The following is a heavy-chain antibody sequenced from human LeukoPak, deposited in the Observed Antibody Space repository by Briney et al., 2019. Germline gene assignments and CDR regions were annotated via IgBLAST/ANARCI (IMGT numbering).Heavy chain of an antibody. CDR3: TRVGYIDEGIDY. Sequence: GGSLRLSCTASGFTFSNYWMSWVRQAPGKRLEWVANIKQDGSENYYVDSVKGRFTISRDNAKNSLYLQMNSLRAEDTAIYYCTRVGYIDEGIDYWGQGTLVTVSS. D-gene: IGHD5-24*01. CDR2: IKQDGSEN. V-gene: IGHV3-7*04. J-gene: IGHJ4*02. CDR1: GFTFSNYW.